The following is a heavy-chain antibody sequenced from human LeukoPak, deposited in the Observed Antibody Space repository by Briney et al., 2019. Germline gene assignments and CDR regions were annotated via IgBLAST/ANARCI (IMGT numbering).Heavy chain of an antibody. CDR2: IYYSGST. CDR3: ARGRYRYGHYYYYYMDV. CDR1: GGSISSYY. D-gene: IGHD5-18*01. Sequence: KTSETLSLTCTVSGGSISSYYWSWIRQPPGKGLEWIGYIYYSGSTNYNPSLKSRVTISVDTSKNQFSLKLSSVTAADTAVYYCARGRYRYGHYYYYYMDVWGKGTTVTVSS. V-gene: IGHV4-59*01. J-gene: IGHJ6*03.